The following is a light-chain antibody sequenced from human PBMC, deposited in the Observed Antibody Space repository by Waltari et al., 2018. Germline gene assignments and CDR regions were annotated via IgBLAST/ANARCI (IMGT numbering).Light chain of an antibody. CDR3: CSYAGSNTWV. J-gene: IGLJ3*02. CDR1: SSDVGSYNL. Sequence: QSALTQPASVSGSPGQSITISCTGTSSDVGSYNLVSWYQHHPGKAPKLMIYEGSKRPSGVSNRFSGSKAGNTASLTISGLQAEDEADYYCCSYAGSNTWVFGEGTKLTVL. CDR2: EGS. V-gene: IGLV2-23*01.